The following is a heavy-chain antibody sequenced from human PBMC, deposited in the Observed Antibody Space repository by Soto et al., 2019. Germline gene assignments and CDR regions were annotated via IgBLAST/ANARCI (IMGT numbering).Heavy chain of an antibody. J-gene: IGHJ4*02. CDR1: GGTFSSYS. Sequence: QVQLVQSGAEVKKPGSSVKVSCKASGGTFSSYSINWVRQAPGQGLEWMGEIIPIFGTANYAQKFQGRVTITADESTSTASMELSSLRSEDTAVYSCARDGGRHSGGIDYWGQGTLVPVSS. CDR3: ARDGGRHSGGIDY. D-gene: IGHD1-26*01. CDR2: IIPIFGTA. V-gene: IGHV1-69*01.